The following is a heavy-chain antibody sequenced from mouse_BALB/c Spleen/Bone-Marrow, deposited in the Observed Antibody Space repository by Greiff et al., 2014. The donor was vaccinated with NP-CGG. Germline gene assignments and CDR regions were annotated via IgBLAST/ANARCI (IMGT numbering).Heavy chain of an antibody. CDR1: GYAFSSYW. V-gene: IGHV1-80*01. D-gene: IGHD2-1*01. Sequence: QVQLKESGAGLVRPGSSVKISCKASGYAFSSYWMNWVKQRPGQGLEWIGQIYPGDGDTNYNGKFKGKATLTADKSSSTAYMQLSSLTSEDSAVYFCARGDGNYPFYAMDYWGQGTSVTVSS. CDR2: IYPGDGDT. J-gene: IGHJ4*01. CDR3: ARGDGNYPFYAMDY.